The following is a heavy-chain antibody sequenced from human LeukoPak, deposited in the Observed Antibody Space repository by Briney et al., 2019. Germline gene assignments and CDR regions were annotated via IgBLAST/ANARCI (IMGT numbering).Heavy chain of an antibody. Sequence: SETLSLTCAVSGVSISSGGYSWSWIRQPPGKGLEWIGYIYHSGSTYYNPSLRSRVTISVDRSKNQFSLKLSSVTAADTAVYYCARASQWLGSRWFDPWGQGTLVTVSS. D-gene: IGHD6-19*01. CDR3: ARASQWLGSRWFDP. CDR1: GVSISSGGYS. V-gene: IGHV4-30-2*01. J-gene: IGHJ5*02. CDR2: IYHSGST.